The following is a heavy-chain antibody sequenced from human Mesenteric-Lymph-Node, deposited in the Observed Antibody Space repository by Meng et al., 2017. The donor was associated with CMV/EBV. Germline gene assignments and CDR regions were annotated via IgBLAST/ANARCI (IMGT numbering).Heavy chain of an antibody. CDR3: ARVFYDSSGYNFDY. Sequence: GGSLRLSCAASGFTFDDYGMSWVRQAPGKGLEWVSGINWNGGSTGNADSVKGRFTISRDNAKNSLYLQMNSLRAEDTALYYCARVFYDSSGYNFDYWGQGTLVTVSS. V-gene: IGHV3-20*04. CDR2: INWNGGST. D-gene: IGHD3-22*01. CDR1: GFTFDDYG. J-gene: IGHJ4*02.